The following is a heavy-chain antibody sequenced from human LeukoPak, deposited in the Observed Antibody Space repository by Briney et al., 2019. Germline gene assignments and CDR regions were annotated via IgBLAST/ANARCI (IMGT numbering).Heavy chain of an antibody. V-gene: IGHV1-69-2*01. J-gene: IGHJ5*02. CDR3: ATDPGYDFWSGSDPSGWFDP. CDR1: GYTFTDYY. Sequence: GASVKVSCKASGYTFTDYYMHWVQQAPGKGLEWMGRVDPEDGETIYAEKSQGRVTITADTSTDTAYMELSSLRSEDTAVYYCATDPGYDFWSGSDPSGWFDPWGQGTLVTVSS. CDR2: VDPEDGET. D-gene: IGHD3-3*01.